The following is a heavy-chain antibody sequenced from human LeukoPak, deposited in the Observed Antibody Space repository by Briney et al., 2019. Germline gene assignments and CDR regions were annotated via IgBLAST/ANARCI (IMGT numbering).Heavy chain of an antibody. D-gene: IGHD3-16*01. J-gene: IGHJ4*02. CDR2: ISSSSSYI. V-gene: IGHV3-21*01. CDR3: ASGHYDYVWGSISPTNHFDN. CDR1: GFTFSSYS. Sequence: GGSLRLSCAASGFTFSSYSMIWVRQAPGKGLEWVSSISSSSSYIYYADSVKGRFTISRDNAQNSLYLQMNSLRVEDTAVYYCASGHYDYVWGSISPTNHFDNWGQGTLVTVSS.